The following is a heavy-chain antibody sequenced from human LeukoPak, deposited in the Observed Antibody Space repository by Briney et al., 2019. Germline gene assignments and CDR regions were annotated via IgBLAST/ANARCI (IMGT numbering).Heavy chain of an antibody. CDR3: ARDRGYCSGGSCYPGWFDP. J-gene: IGHJ5*02. D-gene: IGHD2-15*01. CDR2: IYYSGST. CDR1: GGSISSYY. Sequence: SETLSLTCTVSGGSISSYYWGWIRQPPGKGLEWIGSIYYSGSTYYNPSLKSRVTISVDTSKNQFSLKLSSVTAADTAVYYCARDRGYCSGGSCYPGWFDPWGQGTLVTVSS. V-gene: IGHV4-39*07.